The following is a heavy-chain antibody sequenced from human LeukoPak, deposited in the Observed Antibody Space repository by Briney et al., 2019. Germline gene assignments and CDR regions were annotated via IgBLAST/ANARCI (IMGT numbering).Heavy chain of an antibody. CDR2: IIPIFGTA. D-gene: IGHD6-13*01. CDR3: ARDYFFGGLAAAGPRRLPLGFDY. Sequence: ASVKVSCKASGGTFSSYAISWVRQAPGQGLEWMGGIIPIFGTANYAQKFQGRVTITADESTSTAYMELSSLRSEDTAVYYCARDYFFGGLAAAGPRRLPLGFDYWGQGTLVTVSS. CDR1: GGTFSSYA. V-gene: IGHV1-69*13. J-gene: IGHJ4*02.